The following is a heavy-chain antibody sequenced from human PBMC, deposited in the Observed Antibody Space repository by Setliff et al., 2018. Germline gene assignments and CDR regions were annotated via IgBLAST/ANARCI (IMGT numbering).Heavy chain of an antibody. CDR1: GFTFSSYS. CDR2: ISYSSGSI. J-gene: IGHJ6*03. CDR3: VRALAYYYYMDV. V-gene: IGHV3-48*01. Sequence: GGSLRLSCEASGFTFSSYSMNWVRQAPGKGLEWVAHISYSSGSISYADSVKGRFTISRDNAKNSLYLQMNSLRAEDTAIYYCVRALAYYYYMDVWGKGTTVTVSS.